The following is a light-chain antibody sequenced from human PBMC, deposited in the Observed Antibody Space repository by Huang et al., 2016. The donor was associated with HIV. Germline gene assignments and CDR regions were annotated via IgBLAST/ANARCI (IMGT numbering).Light chain of an antibody. CDR3: QQYNNWPPWT. CDR1: QSVSTN. Sequence: EIVMTQSPVTLSVSPGERVTLSCRASQSVSTNLAWYHQKPGQAPRLLIFGAITRASGVSARFSGSGSGTEFTLTISSLQSEDFAIYYCQQYNNWPPWTFGQGTRVDFK. J-gene: IGKJ1*01. V-gene: IGKV3-15*01. CDR2: GAI.